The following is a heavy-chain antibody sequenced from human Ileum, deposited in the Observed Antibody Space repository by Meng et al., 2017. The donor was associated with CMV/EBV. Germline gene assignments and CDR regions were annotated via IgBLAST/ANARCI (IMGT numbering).Heavy chain of an antibody. J-gene: IGHJ4*02. D-gene: IGHD2-15*01. Sequence: GESLKISCAASGFTVSSNYMNWVRQAPGKGLEWVSVIYSGGSTYYADAVKGRFTISRYNSKNTLYLQMNSLGAEDTAIYYCAKGCSDRRCYIHYWGQGTLVTVSS. CDR2: IYSGGST. V-gene: IGHV3-53*01. CDR1: GFTVSSNY. CDR3: AKGCSDRRCYIHY.